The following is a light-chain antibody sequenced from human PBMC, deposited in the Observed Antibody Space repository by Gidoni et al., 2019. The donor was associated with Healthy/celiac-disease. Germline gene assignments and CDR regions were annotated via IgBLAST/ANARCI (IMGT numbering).Light chain of an antibody. CDR3: CSYAGSFYV. CDR2: EVS. CDR1: SSDVGSYNL. V-gene: IGLV2-23*02. J-gene: IGLJ1*01. Sequence: QSALTQPASVSGSPGQSITISCTGTSSDVGSYNLVSWYQQHPGKAPKPMIYEVSKRPSGVSNRFSGSKSGNTASLTISGLQAEDEADYYCCSYAGSFYVFGTGTKVTVL.